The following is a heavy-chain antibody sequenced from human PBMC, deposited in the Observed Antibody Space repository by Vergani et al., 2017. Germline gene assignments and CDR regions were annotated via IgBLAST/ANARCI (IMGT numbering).Heavy chain of an antibody. CDR3: ARVNTETNCHLYYYYYMDV. V-gene: IGHV4-34*01. Sequence: QVQLQQWGGGLLKPSETLSLTCVVNGGSFTSYHWTWIRQSPGEGLEWVGDIDHTGRPDYNSSLKSRLTMSVAKSRNQFSLTLNSVTATDTAIYFCARVNTETNCHLYYYYYMDVWGQGTAVTVS. CDR2: IDHTGRP. CDR1: GGSFTSYH. D-gene: IGHD4-11*01. J-gene: IGHJ6*03.